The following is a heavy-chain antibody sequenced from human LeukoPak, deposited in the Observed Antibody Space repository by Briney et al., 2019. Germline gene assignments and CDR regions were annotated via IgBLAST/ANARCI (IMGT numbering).Heavy chain of an antibody. CDR1: GGSISVYY. D-gene: IGHD3-22*01. Sequence: PSETQSLTCTVSGGSISVYYWSWIRQPPGKGLEWIGYIYYSGSTNYNPSLKSRVTISVDTSKNQFSLKLSSVTAADTAVYYCARHSKYYYDSSGSYVGYFQHWGQGTLVTVSS. CDR2: IYYSGST. CDR3: ARHSKYYYDSSGSYVGYFQH. J-gene: IGHJ1*01. V-gene: IGHV4-59*08.